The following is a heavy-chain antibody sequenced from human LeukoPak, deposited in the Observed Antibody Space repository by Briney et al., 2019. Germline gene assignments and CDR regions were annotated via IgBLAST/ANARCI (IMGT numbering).Heavy chain of an antibody. CDR2: IYYSGST. CDR1: GGSISSSSYY. V-gene: IGHV4-39*01. J-gene: IGHJ4*02. D-gene: IGHD3-22*01. Sequence: SETLSLTCTVSGGSISSSSYYWGWIRQPPGKGLEWIGSIYYSGSTYYNPSLKGRVTISVDTSKNQFSLKLSSVTAADTAVYYCASMGNYDSSSYYFDYWGQGTLVTVSS. CDR3: ASMGNYDSSSYYFDY.